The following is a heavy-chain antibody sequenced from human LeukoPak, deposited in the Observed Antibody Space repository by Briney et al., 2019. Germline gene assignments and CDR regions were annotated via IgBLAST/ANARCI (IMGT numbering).Heavy chain of an antibody. V-gene: IGHV4-34*01. CDR3: ARGRGVKYNSDRIYSFDY. D-gene: IGHD1-1*01. CDR2: INHSGST. CDR1: GGSLTNYY. J-gene: IGHJ4*02. Sequence: PSETLSLTCTVSGGSLTNYYWSWIRQPPGKGLEWIGEINHSGSTNYNPSLKSRVTISVDTSKNQFSLKLSSVTAADTAVYYCARGRGVKYNSDRIYSFDYWGQGTLVTVSS.